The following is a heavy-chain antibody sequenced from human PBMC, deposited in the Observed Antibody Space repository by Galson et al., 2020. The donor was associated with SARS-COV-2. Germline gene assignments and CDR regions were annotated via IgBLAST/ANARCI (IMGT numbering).Heavy chain of an antibody. J-gene: IGHJ5*02. CDR1: GGTFTSYA. V-gene: IGHV1-69*13. D-gene: IGHD2-2*01. CDR2: IIPILGTP. CDR3: ARSWGRPWWHCSSTTCYFGAGWFDP. Sequence: SVKVSCKASGGTFTSYAIGWVRQARGQGLEWMGGIIPILGTPNYAQKLQGRVTLTADESTSTAYMELSSLRSEDTAVYYCARSWGRPWWHCSSTTCYFGAGWFDPWGQGTLVTVSS.